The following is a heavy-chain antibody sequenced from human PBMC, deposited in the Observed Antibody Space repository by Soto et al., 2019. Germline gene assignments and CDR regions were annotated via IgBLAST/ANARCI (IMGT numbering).Heavy chain of an antibody. CDR2: IYDSGST. CDR3: ARGKKYYYQGMEV. Sequence: SETLSLTCTVSGDSINNYYWTWIRQPPGKGLEWIGYIYDSGSTSYNPSLKSRLTISVDTSKNQFSLKLKSVTAADKAVYYCARGKKYYYQGMEVWGQGTTVTVS. J-gene: IGHJ6*02. CDR1: GDSINNYY. V-gene: IGHV4-59*01.